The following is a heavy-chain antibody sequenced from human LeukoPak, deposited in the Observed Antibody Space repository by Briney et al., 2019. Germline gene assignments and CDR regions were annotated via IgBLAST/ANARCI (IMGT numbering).Heavy chain of an antibody. V-gene: IGHV4-34*01. Sequence: SETLSLTCAVYGGSFSGYYWSWIRQPPGKGLEWIGEINHSGSTNYNPSLKSRVTISVDTSKNQFSLKLSSVTAADTAVYYCARMSTNHYDILTGYYIETGVGTFDYWGQGTLVTVSS. D-gene: IGHD3-9*01. J-gene: IGHJ4*02. CDR1: GGSFSGYY. CDR3: ARMSTNHYDILTGYYIETGVGTFDY. CDR2: INHSGST.